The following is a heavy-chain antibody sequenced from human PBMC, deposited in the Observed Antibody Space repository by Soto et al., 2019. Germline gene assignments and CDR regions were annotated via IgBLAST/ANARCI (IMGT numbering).Heavy chain of an antibody. CDR1: GFTFSSYS. J-gene: IGHJ6*02. V-gene: IGHV3-21*01. Sequence: VSLRLSCAASGFTFSSYSMNWVRQAPGKGLEWVSSISSSSSYIYYADSVKGRFTISRDNAQNSLYLQMNSLRAEETAVYYCARLATVAGTHYYYYGMDVWGQGTTVTVSS. D-gene: IGHD6-19*01. CDR2: ISSSSSYI. CDR3: ARLATVAGTHYYYYGMDV.